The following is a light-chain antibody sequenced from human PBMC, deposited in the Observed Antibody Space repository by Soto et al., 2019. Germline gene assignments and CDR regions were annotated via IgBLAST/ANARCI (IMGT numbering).Light chain of an antibody. J-gene: IGKJ1*01. CDR2: STS. V-gene: IGKV3-20*01. CDR3: QQYGNSPWT. Sequence: ESVLTQSPGTLSVSPGERATLSCRASQSVSSNYLTWYQQKPGQAPRLLIYSTSSRATGIPDRFSGSGSGTDFTLTISRLEPEDFAVYYCQQYGNSPWTFGQGTKVDIK. CDR1: QSVSSNY.